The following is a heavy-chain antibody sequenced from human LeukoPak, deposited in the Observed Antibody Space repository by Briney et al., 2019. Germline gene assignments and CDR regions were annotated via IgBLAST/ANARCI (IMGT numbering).Heavy chain of an antibody. V-gene: IGHV4-31*03. CDR1: GGSISSGGYY. CDR2: IYYSGST. Sequence: SETLSLTCTVSGGSISSGGYYWSWIRQHPGKGLEWIGYIYYSGSTYYNPSLKSRVTISVDTSKNQFSLKLSSVTAADTAVYYCARGRPWELLDYFDYWGQGTLVTVSS. D-gene: IGHD1-26*01. J-gene: IGHJ4*02. CDR3: ARGRPWELLDYFDY.